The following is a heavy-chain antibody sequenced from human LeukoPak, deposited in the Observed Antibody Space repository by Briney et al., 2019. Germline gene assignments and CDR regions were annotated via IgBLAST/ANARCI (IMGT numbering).Heavy chain of an antibody. Sequence: GGSLRLSCAASGFTFSSYWMSWVRQAPGKGLEWVANIKQDGSEKYYVDSVKGRFTISRDNAKNSLYLQMNSLRAEDTAVYYCASSSSLLWFGEAAFDIWGQGTMVTVSS. CDR3: ASSSSLLWFGEAAFDI. J-gene: IGHJ3*02. V-gene: IGHV3-7*02. CDR1: GFTFSSYW. D-gene: IGHD3-10*01. CDR2: IKQDGSEK.